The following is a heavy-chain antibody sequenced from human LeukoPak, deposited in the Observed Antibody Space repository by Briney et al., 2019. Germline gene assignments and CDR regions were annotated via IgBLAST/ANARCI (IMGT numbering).Heavy chain of an antibody. V-gene: IGHV1-2*02. CDR3: ARGFEGATTFPFDY. CDR1: GYTFTGYY. J-gene: IGHJ4*02. Sequence: ASVKVSCKASGYTFTGYYMHWVRQAPGQGLEWMGWINPNSGGTNYAQKFQGRVTMTRDTSISTAYMELSRLRSGDTAVYYCARGFEGATTFPFDYWGQGTLVTVSS. CDR2: INPNSGGT. D-gene: IGHD1-26*01.